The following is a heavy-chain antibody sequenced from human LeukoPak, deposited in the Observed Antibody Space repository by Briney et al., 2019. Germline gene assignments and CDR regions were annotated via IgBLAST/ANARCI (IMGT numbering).Heavy chain of an antibody. V-gene: IGHV1-69*06. CDR1: GYTFSSYA. CDR2: IIPMFGTR. Sequence: SVKVSCKASGYTFSSYAISWVRQAPGHGLEWMGGIIPMFGTRNYAQKFQGRVAISVDISTTTAYMELSSLRSEDTGVYYCARGADWQVLEYYYYYMDVWGKGTTVTVSS. D-gene: IGHD3-9*01. CDR3: ARGADWQVLEYYYYYMDV. J-gene: IGHJ6*03.